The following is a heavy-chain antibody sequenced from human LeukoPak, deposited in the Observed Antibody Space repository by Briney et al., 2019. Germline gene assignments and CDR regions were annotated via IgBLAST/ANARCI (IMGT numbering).Heavy chain of an antibody. D-gene: IGHD6-19*01. CDR3: AKVDNSGSYFEY. CDR1: GFTFSSYA. J-gene: IGHJ4*02. V-gene: IGHV3-23*01. Sequence: QPGGSLRLSCAASGFTFSSYAMRWVRQVPGKGLEWVSTITGSGGTTYYADSVRGRFTISRDNSKNTLYLQMNSLRAEDTAVYYCAKVDNSGSYFEYWGQGTLVSVSS. CDR2: ITGSGGTT.